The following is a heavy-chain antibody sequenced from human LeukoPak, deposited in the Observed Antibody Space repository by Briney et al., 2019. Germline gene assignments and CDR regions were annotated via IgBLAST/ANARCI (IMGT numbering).Heavy chain of an antibody. D-gene: IGHD1-26*01. CDR2: IYYSRST. J-gene: IGHJ6*02. CDR3: ARHFNSGSYPRRYYYYGMDV. CDR1: GGSISSSSYY. V-gene: IGHV4-39*01. Sequence: SETLSLTCTVSGGSISSSSYYWGWIRQPPGKGLEWIGSIYYSRSTYYNPSLKSRVTISVDTSKNQFSLKLSSVTAADTAVYYCARHFNSGSYPRRYYYYGMDVWGQGTTVTVSS.